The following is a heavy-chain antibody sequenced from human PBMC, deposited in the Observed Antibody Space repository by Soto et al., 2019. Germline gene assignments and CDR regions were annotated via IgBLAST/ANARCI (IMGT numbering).Heavy chain of an antibody. V-gene: IGHV4-59*08. CDR2: IYYTGST. CDR3: ARLSGSGWYTAAY. D-gene: IGHD6-19*01. J-gene: IGHJ4*02. CDR1: GGSITNYY. Sequence: QVQLQQSGPGLVKPSETLSLTCTVSGGSITNYYWSWVRQPPGKGLEWICYIYYTGSTNYSPSLKSRVTMSMDTSNSQFSLKLTSVTAADTAVYYCARLSGSGWYTAAYWGQGTLVTVSS.